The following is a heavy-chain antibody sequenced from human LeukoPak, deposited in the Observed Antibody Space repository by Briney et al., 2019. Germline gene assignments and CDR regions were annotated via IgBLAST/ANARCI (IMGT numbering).Heavy chain of an antibody. V-gene: IGHV3-23*01. CDR3: AKDFRIGYSAHFDY. D-gene: IGHD2-21*01. CDR1: GFTFRSHA. J-gene: IGHJ4*02. CDR2: IYENGGTT. Sequence: GGSLRLSCVGSGFTFRSHAMSWVRQAPEKGLEFVSGIYENGGTTYYADSVKGRFSISRDNSKNTLYLQMDSLRGEDTAVYYCAKDFRIGYSAHFDYWGQGALVTASS.